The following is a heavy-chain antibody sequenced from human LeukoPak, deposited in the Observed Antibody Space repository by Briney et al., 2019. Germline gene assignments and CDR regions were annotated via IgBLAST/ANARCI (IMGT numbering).Heavy chain of an antibody. CDR3: VRGKKPGWDMSYFDY. V-gene: IGHV3-21*06. CDR2: ISTSSGYI. CDR1: RFNFNSFV. Sequence: SGGSLRLSCAASRFNFNSFVMGWVRQPPGKGLGWVSSISTSSGYIFYADSLKGRVTISRDNAKNSLHLQMNSLRAEDTAVYYCVRGKKPGWDMSYFDYWGQGILVTVSS. D-gene: IGHD1-14*01. J-gene: IGHJ4*02.